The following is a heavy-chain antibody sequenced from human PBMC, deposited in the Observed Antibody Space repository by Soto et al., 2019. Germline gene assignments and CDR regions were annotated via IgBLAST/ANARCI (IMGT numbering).Heavy chain of an antibody. D-gene: IGHD6-19*01. CDR2: ISSDGNTK. J-gene: IGHJ4*01. V-gene: IGHV3-30*18. CDR3: AKEVAVAGDFDY. CDR1: GFTFSSYG. Sequence: LRLSCAASGFTFSSYGIHWVRQAPGKGLEWVAVISSDGNTKYYADSVKGRFTISRDNSKNTLYLQMDSLRPEDTAVYYCAKEVAVAGDFDYWGHGTLVTVSS.